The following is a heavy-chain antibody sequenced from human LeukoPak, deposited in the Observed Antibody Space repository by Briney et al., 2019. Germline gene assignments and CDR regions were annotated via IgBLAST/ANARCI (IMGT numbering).Heavy chain of an antibody. CDR3: ATYSNYIDY. Sequence: PSETLSLTCTVSGYSISSGYYWGWIRQPPGKGLEWIGSIHHSRSTYYKPSLKSRLTIPVDTSKNQFSLKLSSVTAADTAVYYCATYSNYIDYWGQGTLVTVSS. D-gene: IGHD4-11*01. CDR2: IHHSRST. V-gene: IGHV4-38-2*02. CDR1: GYSISSGYY. J-gene: IGHJ4*02.